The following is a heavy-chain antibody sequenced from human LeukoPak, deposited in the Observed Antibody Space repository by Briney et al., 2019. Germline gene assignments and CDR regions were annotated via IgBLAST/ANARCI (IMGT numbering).Heavy chain of an antibody. V-gene: IGHV3-30*04. J-gene: IGHJ4*02. Sequence: GGSLRLSCAASGSTFSSYAMHWVRQAPGKGLEWVAVISYDGSNKYYADSVKGRFTISRDNSKNTLYLQMNSLRAEDTAVYYCARTGCSSTSCYVGFDYWGQGTLVTVSS. D-gene: IGHD2-2*01. CDR1: GSTFSSYA. CDR2: ISYDGSNK. CDR3: ARTGCSSTSCYVGFDY.